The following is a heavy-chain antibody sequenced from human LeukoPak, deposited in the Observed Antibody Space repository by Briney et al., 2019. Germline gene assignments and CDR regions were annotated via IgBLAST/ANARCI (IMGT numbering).Heavy chain of an antibody. CDR1: GYTFTSYD. J-gene: IGHJ4*02. V-gene: IGHV1-8*01. CDR2: MNPNSGNT. CDR3: ARAGATLDY. D-gene: IGHD1-26*01. Sequence: ASVKVSCKASGYTFTSYDINWVRQATGQGLEWMGWMNPNSGNTGYAQKFQGRVTMTRDTSISTAYMELSRLRSDDTAVYYCARAGATLDYWGQGTLVTVSS.